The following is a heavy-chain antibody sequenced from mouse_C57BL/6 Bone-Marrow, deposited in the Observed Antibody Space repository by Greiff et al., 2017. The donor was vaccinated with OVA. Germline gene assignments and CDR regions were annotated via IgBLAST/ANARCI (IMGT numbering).Heavy chain of an antibody. Sequence: QVQLQQSGPGLVAPSQSLSITCTVSGFSLTSYAISWVRQPPGKGLEWLGVIWTGGGTNYNSALKSRLSISKDNSKSQVFLKMNSLQTDDTARYYCARNSPAYYYGYYAMDYWGQGTSVTVSS. D-gene: IGHD1-1*01. V-gene: IGHV2-9-1*01. J-gene: IGHJ4*01. CDR1: GFSLTSYA. CDR3: ARNSPAYYYGYYAMDY. CDR2: IWTGGGT.